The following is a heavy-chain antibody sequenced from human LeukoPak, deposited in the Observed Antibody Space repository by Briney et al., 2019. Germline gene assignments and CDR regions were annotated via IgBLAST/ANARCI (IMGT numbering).Heavy chain of an antibody. Sequence: ASVKVSCKASGYTFTRYYMHWVRQAPGQGLEWMGWINPNSGGTNYAQKFQGRVTMTRDTSISTAYMELSRLRSDDTAVYYRAREDGSGSYYPRFDYWGQGTLVTVSS. CDR3: AREDGSGSYYPRFDY. V-gene: IGHV1-2*02. CDR1: GYTFTRYY. J-gene: IGHJ4*02. CDR2: INPNSGGT. D-gene: IGHD3-10*01.